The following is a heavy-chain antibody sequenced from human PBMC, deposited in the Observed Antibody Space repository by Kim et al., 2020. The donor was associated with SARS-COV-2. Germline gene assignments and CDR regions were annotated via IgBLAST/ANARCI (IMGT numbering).Heavy chain of an antibody. CDR3: AREGATVVTRGLMDV. CDR1: GFTVSSNY. CDR2: IYSGGST. D-gene: IGHD4-17*01. Sequence: GGSLRLSCAASGFTVSSNYMSWVRQAPGKGLEWVSVIYSGGSTYYADSVKGRFTISRDNSKNTLYLQMNSLRAEDTAVYYCAREGATVVTRGLMDVWGQGTTVTVSS. V-gene: IGHV3-53*01. J-gene: IGHJ6*02.